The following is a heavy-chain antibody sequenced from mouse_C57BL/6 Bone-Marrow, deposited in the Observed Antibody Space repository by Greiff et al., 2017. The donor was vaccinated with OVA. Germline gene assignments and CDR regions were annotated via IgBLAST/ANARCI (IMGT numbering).Heavy chain of an antibody. CDR2: ISNKANNNAT. D-gene: IGHD2-3*01. CDR3: TLDGYLY. CDR1: GFTFSDAW. Sequence: EVHLVESGGGLVQPGGSMKLSCAASGFTFSDAWMDWVRQSPEQGLEWVAAISNKANNNATYYAVSVKGRVTISRNDSKKSVYLKMNSLRAEYTGSYYCTLDGYLYWGQGTTLTVSS. J-gene: IGHJ2*01. V-gene: IGHV6-6*01.